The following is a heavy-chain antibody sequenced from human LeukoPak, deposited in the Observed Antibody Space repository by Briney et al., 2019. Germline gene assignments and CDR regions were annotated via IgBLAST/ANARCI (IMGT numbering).Heavy chain of an antibody. J-gene: IGHJ6*03. CDR3: ARMYSSSSYYYYYMDV. CDR1: GFTFSSYA. Sequence: PGGSLRLSCAASGFTFSSYAMSWVRQAPGKGLEWVSAISGSGGSTYYADSVKGRFTISRDNSKNTLYLQMNSLRAEDTAVYYCARMYSSSSYYYYYMDVWGKGTTVTVSS. D-gene: IGHD6-6*01. V-gene: IGHV3-23*01. CDR2: ISGSGGST.